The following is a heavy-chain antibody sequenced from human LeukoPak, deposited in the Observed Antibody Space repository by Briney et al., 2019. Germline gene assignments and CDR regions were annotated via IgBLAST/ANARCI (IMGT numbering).Heavy chain of an antibody. V-gene: IGHV3-30*18. CDR1: GFTVSSYG. D-gene: IGHD5-18*01. CDR2: ISYDGSNK. CDR3: AKDAGYSYGRGYYYYGMDV. J-gene: IGHJ6*02. Sequence: GGSLRLSCAASGFTVSSYGMHWVRQAPGKGLEWVAVISYDGSNKYYADSVKGRFTISRDNSKNTLYLQMNSLRAEDTAVYYCAKDAGYSYGRGYYYYGMDVWGQGTTVTVSS.